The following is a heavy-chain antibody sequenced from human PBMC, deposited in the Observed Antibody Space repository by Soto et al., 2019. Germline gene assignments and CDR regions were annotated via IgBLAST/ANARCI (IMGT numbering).Heavy chain of an antibody. Sequence: GGSLRLSCGASGFPIDTYTMNWVRQAPGKGPEWVSSTSSRSSHTYYADSVQGRFSISRDNAKNSLYLQMSSLRAEDTAVYYCARDGGRGFLDYWGQGTRVTVSS. J-gene: IGHJ4*02. CDR2: TSSRSSHT. CDR1: GFPIDTYT. D-gene: IGHD3-10*01. V-gene: IGHV3-21*06. CDR3: ARDGGRGFLDY.